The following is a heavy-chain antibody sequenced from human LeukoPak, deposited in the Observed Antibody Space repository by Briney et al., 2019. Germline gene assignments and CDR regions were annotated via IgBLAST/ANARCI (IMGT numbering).Heavy chain of an antibody. D-gene: IGHD2/OR15-2a*01. CDR3: ARSIIIVPNTSYYYYYMDV. V-gene: IGHV1-3*01. Sequence: GASVKLSCKASRYTFTSHALHWVRQAPGESLEWLAWINGATGNTEYSQKFQARVTITRDTSASTAYMELSSLRSEDTAVYYCARSIIIVPNTSYYYYYMDVWGQGTTVTVSS. J-gene: IGHJ6*02. CDR1: RYTFTSHA. CDR2: INGATGNT.